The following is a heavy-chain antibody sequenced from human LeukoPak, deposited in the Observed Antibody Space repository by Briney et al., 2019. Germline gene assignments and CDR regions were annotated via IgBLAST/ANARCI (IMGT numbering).Heavy chain of an antibody. CDR2: ISVYNGNT. D-gene: IGHD1-1*01. Sequence: GASVKVSCKASGYTFTSYGISWVRQAPGQGLEWMGWISVYNGNTNYAQKLQGRVTMTTDTSTSTAYMDLRSLGSEDTAVYYCARLEFAGTHYFDYWGQGTLVTVSS. V-gene: IGHV1-18*01. J-gene: IGHJ4*02. CDR1: GYTFTSYG. CDR3: ARLEFAGTHYFDY.